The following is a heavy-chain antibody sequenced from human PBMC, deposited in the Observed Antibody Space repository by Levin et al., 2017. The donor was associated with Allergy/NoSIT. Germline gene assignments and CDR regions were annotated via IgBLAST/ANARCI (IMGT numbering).Heavy chain of an antibody. J-gene: IGHJ4*02. CDR3: ARQYNWNPSVPLDY. CDR1: GYTFTSYY. Sequence: GESLKISCKASGYTFTSYYMHWVRQAPGQGLEWMGIINPSGGSTSYAQKFQGRVTMTRDTSTSTVYMELSSLRSEDTAVYYCARQYNWNPSVPLDYWGQGTLVTVSS. D-gene: IGHD1-1*01. CDR2: INPSGGST. V-gene: IGHV1-46*01.